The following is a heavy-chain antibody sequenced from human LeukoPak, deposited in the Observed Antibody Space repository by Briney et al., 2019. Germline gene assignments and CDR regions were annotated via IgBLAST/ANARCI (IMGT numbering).Heavy chain of an antibody. CDR1: GFTFSSYG. Sequence: PGRSLRLSCAASGFTFSSYGMHWVRQAPGKGLEWVAVILYDGSNKYYADSVKGRFTISRDNSKNTLYLQMNSLRAEDTAVYYCAKPNSSGWYMGHFDYWGQGTLVTVSS. V-gene: IGHV3-30*18. CDR3: AKPNSSGWYMGHFDY. D-gene: IGHD6-19*01. CDR2: ILYDGSNK. J-gene: IGHJ4*02.